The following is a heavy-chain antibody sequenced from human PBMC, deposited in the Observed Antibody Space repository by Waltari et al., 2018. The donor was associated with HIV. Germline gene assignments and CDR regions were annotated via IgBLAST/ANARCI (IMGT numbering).Heavy chain of an antibody. CDR3: ASPRSDDSSGYYYGWFDP. V-gene: IGHV4-34*01. CDR2: IKHSGST. CDR1: GGSFSGYS. J-gene: IGHJ5*02. Sequence: QVQLQQWRAGLLKPSETLSLTCAVYGGSFSGYSFLRISQTPGKGLEWIGQIKHSGSTNYNPSLKSRVTISVDTSKNQFSLKLSAVTAADTAVYYCASPRSDDSSGYYYGWFDPWGQGTLVTVSS. D-gene: IGHD3-22*01.